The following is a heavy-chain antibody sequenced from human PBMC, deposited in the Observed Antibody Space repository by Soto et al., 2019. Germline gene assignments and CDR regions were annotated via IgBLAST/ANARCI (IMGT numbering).Heavy chain of an antibody. CDR2: IWYDGSNK. Sequence: GGSLRLSCAASGFTFSSYGMHWVRQAPGKGLEWVAVIWYDGSNKYYADSVKGRFTISRDNSKNTLYLQMNSLRAEDTAVYYCARVDSSGWKLAFDYWGQGTLVTVSS. V-gene: IGHV3-33*01. J-gene: IGHJ4*02. D-gene: IGHD6-19*01. CDR3: ARVDSSGWKLAFDY. CDR1: GFTFSSYG.